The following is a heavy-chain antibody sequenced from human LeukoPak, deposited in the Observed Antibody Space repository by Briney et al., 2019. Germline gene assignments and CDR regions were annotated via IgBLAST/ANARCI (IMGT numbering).Heavy chain of an antibody. Sequence: GGSLRLSCAASGFTFSGSAMPWVRQASGKGLEWVGRIRSKANSYATAYAASVKGRFTISRDDSKNTAYLQMISLKTEDTAVYYCTRLAIDYYDSSGYYEYYFDYWGQGTLVTVSS. CDR3: TRLAIDYYDSSGYYEYYFDY. J-gene: IGHJ4*02. V-gene: IGHV3-73*01. CDR2: IRSKANSYAT. CDR1: GFTFSGSA. D-gene: IGHD3-22*01.